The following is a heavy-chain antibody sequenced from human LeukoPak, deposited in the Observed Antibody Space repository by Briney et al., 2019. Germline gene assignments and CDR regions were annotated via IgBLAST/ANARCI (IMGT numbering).Heavy chain of an antibody. Sequence: ASVTVSCKASGSTFTNYHINWVRHATGQGLELMGWMNPNNGDSGYAQKFQGRVTITRDTSISTSYMELRSLRSDDTAVYFCARTTSFTASGYDYWGQGTLVTVSS. J-gene: IGHJ4*02. CDR2: MNPNNGDS. CDR1: GSTFTNYH. CDR3: ARTTSFTASGYDY. D-gene: IGHD6-25*01. V-gene: IGHV1-8*03.